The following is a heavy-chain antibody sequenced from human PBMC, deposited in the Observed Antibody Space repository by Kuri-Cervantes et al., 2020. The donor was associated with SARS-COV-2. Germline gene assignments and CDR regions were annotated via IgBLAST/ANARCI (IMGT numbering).Heavy chain of an antibody. CDR3: ARDLTVTLSYYYYYGMDV. CDR1: GYTFTSYY. J-gene: IGHJ6*02. Sequence: ASVKVSCKASGYTFTSYYMHWVRQAPGRGLEWMGIINPSGGSTSYAQKFQGRVTMTRDTSTSTVYMELSSLRSEDTAVYYCARDLTVTLSYYYYYGMDVWGQGTTVTVSS. V-gene: IGHV1-46*01. CDR2: INPSGGST. D-gene: IGHD4-11*01.